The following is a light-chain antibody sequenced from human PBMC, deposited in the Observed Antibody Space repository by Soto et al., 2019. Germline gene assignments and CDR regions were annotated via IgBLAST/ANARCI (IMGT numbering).Light chain of an antibody. CDR2: DAF. J-gene: IGKJ5*01. CDR3: QHRSSWPIT. CDR1: QSVSGY. Sequence: EVVLTQSPATLSLSPGERATLSCRASQSVSGYLAWYQQKPGQVPRLLIYDAFNRATGIPVSFSGSGSGTDFTLTISSLEPEDFAVYYCQHRSSWPITFGQGTRLEIK. V-gene: IGKV3-11*01.